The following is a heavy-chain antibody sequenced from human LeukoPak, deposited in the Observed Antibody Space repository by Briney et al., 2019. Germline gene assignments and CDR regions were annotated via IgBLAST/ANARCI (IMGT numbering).Heavy chain of an antibody. CDR1: GYIFPSYG. V-gene: IGHV1-18*01. Sequence: ASVKVSCKASGYIFPSYGISWVRQAPGQGLEWMGWISAYNGNTNYAQNLQGRVTMTTDTSTSTAYMELRSLTSDDTAVYYRAKTDRGFDPWGQGTLVTVSS. J-gene: IGHJ5*02. CDR2: ISAYNGNT. CDR3: AKTDRGFDP.